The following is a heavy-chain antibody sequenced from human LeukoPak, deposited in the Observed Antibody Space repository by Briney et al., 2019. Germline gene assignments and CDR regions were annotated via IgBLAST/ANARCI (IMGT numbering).Heavy chain of an antibody. CDR2: ISSSSSYI. D-gene: IGHD3-3*01. CDR1: GFTFSSYS. J-gene: IGHJ4*02. V-gene: IGHV3-21*01. Sequence: TGGSLRLSCAASGFTFSSYSMNWVRQAPGKGLEWVSSISSSSSYIYYADSVKGRFTISRDNAKNSLYLQMNSLRAEDTAVYYCARGMYDFWSGFDYWGQGTLVTVSS. CDR3: ARGMYDFWSGFDY.